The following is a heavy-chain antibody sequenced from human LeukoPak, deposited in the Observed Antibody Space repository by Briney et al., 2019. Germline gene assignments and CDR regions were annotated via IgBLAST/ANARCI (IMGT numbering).Heavy chain of an antibody. CDR3: ARQGYANDAFDI. CDR2: INHSGST. D-gene: IGHD2-2*01. V-gene: IGHV4-34*01. Sequence: SETLSLTCAVYGESFSGYYWTWIRQPPGRGLEWIGEINHSGSTTYNPSLKSRVTMSVDTSKNQFSLKLSSVTAADTAVYYCARQGYANDAFDIWGQGTMVTVSS. CDR1: GESFSGYY. J-gene: IGHJ3*02.